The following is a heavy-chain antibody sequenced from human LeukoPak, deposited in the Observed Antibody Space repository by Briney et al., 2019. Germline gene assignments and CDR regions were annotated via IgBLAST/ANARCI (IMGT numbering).Heavy chain of an antibody. CDR2: ISTYTGNT. D-gene: IGHD3-10*01. Sequence: ASXXTFTXYGISWVRQAPGQGLEWMGWISTYTGNTNYAQKLQGRVTMTTDTSTSTAYMELRSLRSDDTAVYYCARDLLSSSYYGSGSYFWGQGTLVTVSS. CDR3: ARDLLSSSYYGSGSYF. V-gene: IGHV1-18*01. J-gene: IGHJ4*02. CDR1: XXTFTXYG.